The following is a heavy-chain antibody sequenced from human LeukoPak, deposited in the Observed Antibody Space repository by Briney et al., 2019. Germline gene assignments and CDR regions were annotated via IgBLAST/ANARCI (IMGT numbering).Heavy chain of an antibody. CDR1: GFIFSTYW. V-gene: IGHV3-7*01. J-gene: IGHJ5*02. CDR2: IKHDGSEK. D-gene: IGHD2-15*01. Sequence: PGGSLRLPCTASGFIFSTYWMTWVRQAPGKGLEWVANIKHDGSEKYYVDSVKGRFSISRDNAKNSLYLQMNSLRAEDTAIYYCARGISPDPWGQGTLVTVSS. CDR3: ARGISPDP.